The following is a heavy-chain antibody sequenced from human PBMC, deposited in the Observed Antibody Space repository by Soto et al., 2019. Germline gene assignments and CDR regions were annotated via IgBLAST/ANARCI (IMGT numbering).Heavy chain of an antibody. J-gene: IGHJ5*02. Sequence: PEESLKISCKGSGYNFASYWISWVRHMPAKGLEWMGRIAPSDSYANYSPSFQGHVTFSADKSISTAYLQWSSLRASDTAMYYCARHKAFYYDSSGAWGQGTMVTVPS. D-gene: IGHD3-22*01. V-gene: IGHV5-10-1*01. CDR3: ARHKAFYYDSSGA. CDR2: IAPSDSYA. CDR1: GYNFASYW.